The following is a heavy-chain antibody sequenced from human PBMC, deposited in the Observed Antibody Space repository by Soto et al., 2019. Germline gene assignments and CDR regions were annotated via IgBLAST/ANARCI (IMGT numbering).Heavy chain of an antibody. Sequence: QVQLVQSGAEVKKPGSSVKVSCKASGGTFSSYTISWVRQAPGQGLEWMGRIIPILGIANYAQKFQGRVTITADKSTSTAYMELSSLRSEDTAVYYCARDQPVRGVIGAMSNWFDPWGQGTLVTVSS. CDR1: GGTFSSYT. J-gene: IGHJ5*02. D-gene: IGHD3-10*02. CDR2: IIPILGIA. V-gene: IGHV1-69*08. CDR3: ARDQPVRGVIGAMSNWFDP.